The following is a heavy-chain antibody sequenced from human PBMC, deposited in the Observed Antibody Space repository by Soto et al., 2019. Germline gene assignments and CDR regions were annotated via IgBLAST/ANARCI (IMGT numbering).Heavy chain of an antibody. D-gene: IGHD4-17*01. J-gene: IGHJ4*02. CDR1: AGSISSGDYY. CDR3: ASIDDGDYEFGNYFDY. CDR2: IYYSGST. Sequence: SETLSLTCTVSAGSISSGDYYWSWIRQPPGKGLEWIGYIYYSGSTYYNPSLKGRVTISVDTSKNQFSLKLSSVTAADTAVYYCASIDDGDYEFGNYFDYWGQGTLVTVSS. V-gene: IGHV4-30-4*08.